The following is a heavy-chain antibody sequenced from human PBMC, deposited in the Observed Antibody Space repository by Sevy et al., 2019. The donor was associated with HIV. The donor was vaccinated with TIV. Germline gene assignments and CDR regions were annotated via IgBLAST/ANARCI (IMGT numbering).Heavy chain of an antibody. V-gene: IGHV3-64*01. J-gene: IGHJ6*02. CDR1: GFTFSTYA. CDR3: ARKYHDTSGYPRYSMDV. Sequence: GGSLRLSCAASGFTFSTYAMYWVRQAPGKGLEYVSAISGGGGKTYYGTPVKGRFTVSRDNAKNTLYLQMGSLRAEDMAVYFCARKYHDTSGYPRYSMDVWGQGTTVTVSS. CDR2: ISGGGGKT. D-gene: IGHD3-22*01.